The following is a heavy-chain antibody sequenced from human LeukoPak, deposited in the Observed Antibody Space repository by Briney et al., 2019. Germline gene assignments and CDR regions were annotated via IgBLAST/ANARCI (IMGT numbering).Heavy chain of an antibody. V-gene: IGHV4-30-2*01. D-gene: IGHD3-22*01. Sequence: SETLSLTCAVSGGSISSGGYSWSWIRQPPGKGLEWIGNIYHSGSTYYNPSLKSRVTISVDRSKNQFSLKLSSVTAADTAVYYCARGYYDSSGYYYGLAFDIWGQGTMVTVSS. CDR3: ARGYYDSSGYYYGLAFDI. CDR1: GGSISSGGYS. J-gene: IGHJ3*02. CDR2: IYHSGST.